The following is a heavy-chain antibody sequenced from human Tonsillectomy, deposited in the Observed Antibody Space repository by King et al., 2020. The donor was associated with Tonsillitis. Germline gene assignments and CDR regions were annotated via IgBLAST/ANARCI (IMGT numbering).Heavy chain of an antibody. V-gene: IGHV3-15*01. CDR3: TTMYSGSYFMAFDI. CDR1: GFTFSNAW. CDR2: IKSKTDGGTT. D-gene: IGHD1-26*01. Sequence: DVQLVESGGGLVKPGGSLRLSCAASGFTFSNAWMSWVRQAPGKGLEWVGRIKSKTDGGTTDYAAPVKGRFTISRDDSKNTLYLQMNSLKTEDTAVYYCTTMYSGSYFMAFDIWGQGTMVTVSS. J-gene: IGHJ3*02.